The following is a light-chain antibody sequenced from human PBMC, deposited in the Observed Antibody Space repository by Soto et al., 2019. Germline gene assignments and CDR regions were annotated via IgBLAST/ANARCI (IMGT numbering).Light chain of an antibody. CDR1: QTISTW. V-gene: IGKV1-5*01. Sequence: DIQVTQSPPTLSASVGDRVTIACRASQTISTWMAWYQQKPGKAPKLLVYDASTLQSGVASRFSGSGSGTEFTLIISGLQPDDFATYYCQQGITFGPGTRWIS. J-gene: IGKJ3*01. CDR2: DAS. CDR3: QQGIT.